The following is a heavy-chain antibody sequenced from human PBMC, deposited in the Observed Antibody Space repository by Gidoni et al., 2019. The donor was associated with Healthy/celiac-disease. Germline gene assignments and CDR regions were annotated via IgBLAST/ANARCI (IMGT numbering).Heavy chain of an antibody. V-gene: IGHV3-74*01. J-gene: IGHJ3*02. CDR2: INSDGSST. D-gene: IGHD4-4*01. CDR1: GFTFSSYW. CDR3: ASLMTTVTTGAFDI. Sequence: VQLVESGGGLVQPGGSLRLSCAASGFTFSSYWMHWVRQAPGKGLGWVSRINSDGSSTSYADSVKGRFTISRDNAKNTLYLQMNSLRAEDTAVYYCASLMTTVTTGAFDIWGQGTMVTVSS.